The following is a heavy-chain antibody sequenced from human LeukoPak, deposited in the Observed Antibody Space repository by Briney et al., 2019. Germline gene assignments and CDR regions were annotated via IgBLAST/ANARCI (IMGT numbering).Heavy chain of an antibody. D-gene: IGHD2-8*01. J-gene: IGHJ4*02. Sequence: PGGSLRLSCAASRFTFSSYNMNWVRQAPGKGLEWVSSISSNSNYIYYADSVKGRFTISRDNAKNSLYLQMNSLRAEDTAVYYCARAANGGPVFDYWGQGTLVTVSS. V-gene: IGHV3-21*01. CDR1: RFTFSSYN. CDR3: ARAANGGPVFDY. CDR2: ISSNSNYI.